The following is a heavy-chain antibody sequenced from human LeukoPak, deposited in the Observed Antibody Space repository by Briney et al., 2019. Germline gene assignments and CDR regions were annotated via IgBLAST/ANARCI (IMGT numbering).Heavy chain of an antibody. V-gene: IGHV3-7*01. CDR1: GFTFSSYW. D-gene: IGHD3-22*01. CDR2: IKQDGSEK. CDR3: ARGLDSSGYYYPRCYYYYMDV. Sequence: TGGSLRLSCAASGFTFSSYWMSWVRQAPGKGLEWVANIKQDGSEKYYVDSVKGRFTISRDNAKNSLYLQMNSLRAEDTAVYYCARGLDSSGYYYPRCYYYYMDVWGKGTTVTVSS. J-gene: IGHJ6*03.